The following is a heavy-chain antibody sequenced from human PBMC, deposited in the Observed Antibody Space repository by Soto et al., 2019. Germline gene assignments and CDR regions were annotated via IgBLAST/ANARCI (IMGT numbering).Heavy chain of an antibody. Sequence: SETLSLTCAVYGGSFSGYYWSWIRQPPGKGLEWIGEINYSGSTNYNPSLKSRVTISVDTSKNQFSLKLSSVTAAGTAVYYCARLGGRYYYYYYYMDVWGKGTTVTVSS. J-gene: IGHJ6*03. V-gene: IGHV4-34*01. CDR2: INYSGST. CDR1: GGSFSGYY. CDR3: ARLGGRYYYYYYYMDV. D-gene: IGHD3-3*01.